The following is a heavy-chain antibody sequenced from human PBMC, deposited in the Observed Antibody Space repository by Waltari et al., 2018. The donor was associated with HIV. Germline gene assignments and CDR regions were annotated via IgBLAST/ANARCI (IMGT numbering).Heavy chain of an antibody. V-gene: IGHV3-30*18. CDR3: AKGYCGSDIEH. Sequence: QVKLVESGGGVVQPVRSLRLSCAATGFAFTTYGLHWVRQAPGRGLEWLSVISYDGNNKYYADSVKGRVTISRDNSRNTVYLQMNSLRVEDTAVYYCAKGYCGSDIEHWGQGSLVIVSS. CDR1: GFAFTTYG. J-gene: IGHJ1*01. CDR2: ISYDGNNK. D-gene: IGHD3-10*01.